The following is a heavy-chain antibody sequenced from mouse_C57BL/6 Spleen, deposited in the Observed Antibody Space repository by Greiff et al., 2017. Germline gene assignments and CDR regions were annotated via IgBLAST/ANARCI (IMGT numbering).Heavy chain of an antibody. V-gene: IGHV3-1*01. CDR3: AREGSEFSFAY. J-gene: IGHJ3*01. CDR1: GYSITSGYD. CDR2: ISYSGST. Sequence: EVHLVESGPGMVKPSQSLSLTCTVTGYSITSGYDWHWIRHFPGNKLEWMGYISYSGSTNYNPSLKSRISITHDTSKNHFFLKLNSVTTEDTATYYCAREGSEFSFAYWGQGTLVTVSA.